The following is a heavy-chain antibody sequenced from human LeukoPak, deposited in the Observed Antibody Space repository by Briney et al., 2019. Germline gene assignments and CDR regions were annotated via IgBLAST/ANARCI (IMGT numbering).Heavy chain of an antibody. V-gene: IGHV1-69*02. CDR1: GGTFSSYT. CDR3: ARLLGDSSSGPMDV. D-gene: IGHD6-6*01. CDR2: IIPILGIA. Sequence: ASVKASCKASGGTFSSYTISWVRQAPGQGLEWMGRIIPILGIANYAQKFQGRVTITADKSTSTAYMELSSLRSEDTAVYYCARLLGDSSSGPMDVWGQGTTVTVSS. J-gene: IGHJ6*02.